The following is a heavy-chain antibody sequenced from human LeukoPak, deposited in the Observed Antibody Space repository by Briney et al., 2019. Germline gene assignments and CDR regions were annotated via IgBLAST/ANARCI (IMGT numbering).Heavy chain of an antibody. CDR2: ISGSGVGT. CDR3: VKDEDVVGNWFDS. Sequence: PGGSLRLSCAASGLTFSSHAMSWVRQAPGKGLEWPSSISGSGVGTYYAASVKGRFTISRDNSKNTLYLQMNSLRVEDTAVYYCVKDEDVVGNWFDSWGQGTLVTVSS. V-gene: IGHV3-23*01. D-gene: IGHD1-26*01. J-gene: IGHJ5*01. CDR1: GLTFSSHA.